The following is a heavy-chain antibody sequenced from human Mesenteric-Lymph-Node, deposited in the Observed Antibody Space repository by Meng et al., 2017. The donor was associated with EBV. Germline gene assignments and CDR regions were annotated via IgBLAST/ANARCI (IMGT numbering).Heavy chain of an antibody. J-gene: IGHJ4*02. V-gene: IGHV4-4*02. D-gene: IGHD4-17*01. Sequence: QVLLQEAGPGLVKPSGTRSRPCAVSSGSISSSSSWSWVRQPPGKGLEWIGNIHQSGSTNYNPSLKSRVTISVDKSKSQISLNLRSLTAADTAVYYCAGTHYGDYGPSYLDYWGQGTLVTVSS. CDR2: IHQSGST. CDR3: AGTHYGDYGPSYLDY. CDR1: SGSISSSSS.